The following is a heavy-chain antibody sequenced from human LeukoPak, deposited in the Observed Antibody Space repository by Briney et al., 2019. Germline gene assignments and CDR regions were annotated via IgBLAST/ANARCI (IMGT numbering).Heavy chain of an antibody. CDR2: INHSGST. V-gene: IGHV4-34*01. J-gene: IGHJ5*02. CDR1: GGSFSGYY. CDR3: ARELDGNGGWFDP. D-gene: IGHD3-10*01. Sequence: PSETLSLTCAVYGGSFSGYYWSWIRQPPGKGPEWIGEINHSGSTNYNPSLKSRVTISVDTSKNQFSLRLRSMTAADTAVYYCARELDGNGGWFDPWGQGTLVTVSS.